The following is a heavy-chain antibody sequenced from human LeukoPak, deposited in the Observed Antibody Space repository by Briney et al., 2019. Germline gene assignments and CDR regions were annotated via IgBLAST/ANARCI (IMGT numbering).Heavy chain of an antibody. V-gene: IGHV4-31*03. CDR3: ARQRTYYDFWSGSANFDAFDI. Sequence: SQTLSLTCTVSGGSISSGGYYWSWIRQHPGKGLEWIGYIYYGGSTNYNPPLKSRVTISVDTSKNQFSLKLSSVTAADTAVYYCARQRTYYDFWSGSANFDAFDIWGQGTMVTVSS. D-gene: IGHD3-3*01. CDR2: IYYGGST. J-gene: IGHJ3*02. CDR1: GGSISSGGYY.